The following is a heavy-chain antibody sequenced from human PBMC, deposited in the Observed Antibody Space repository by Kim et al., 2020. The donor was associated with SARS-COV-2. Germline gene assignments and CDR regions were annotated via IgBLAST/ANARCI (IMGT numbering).Heavy chain of an antibody. CDR2: INAGNGNT. CDR1: GYTFTSYA. J-gene: IGHJ3*02. Sequence: ASVKVSCKGSGYTFTSYAMHWVRQAPGQRLEWMGWINAGNGNTKYSQKFQGRVTITRDTSASTAYMELSSLRSEDTAVYYCARGSITIFGVVIGTDAFDIWGQGTMVTVSS. D-gene: IGHD3-3*01. CDR3: ARGSITIFGVVIGTDAFDI. V-gene: IGHV1-3*01.